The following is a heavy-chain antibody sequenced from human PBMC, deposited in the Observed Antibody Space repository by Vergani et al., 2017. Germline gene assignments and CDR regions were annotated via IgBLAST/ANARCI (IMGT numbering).Heavy chain of an antibody. CDR3: ARGGVPAAITYYYYYGMDV. V-gene: IGHV4-39*01. Sequence: QLQLQESGPGLVKPSETLSLTCTVSGGSISSSSYYWGWIRQPPGKGLEWIGSIYYSGSTYYNPSLKSRVTISVDTSKNQFSLKLSSVTAADTAVYYCARGGVPAAITYYYYYGMDVWGQGTTVTVSS. J-gene: IGHJ6*02. CDR1: GGSISSSSYY. CDR2: IYYSGST. D-gene: IGHD2-2*01.